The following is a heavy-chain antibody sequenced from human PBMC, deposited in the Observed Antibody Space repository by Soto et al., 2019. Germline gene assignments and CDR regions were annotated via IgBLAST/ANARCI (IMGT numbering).Heavy chain of an antibody. D-gene: IGHD4-17*01. CDR2: ISYDGSNK. CDR3: ANEYGDYSLVY. Sequence: GGSLRLSCAASGFTFSSYGMHWVRQAPGKGLEWVAVISYDGSNKYYADSVKGRFTISRDNSKNTLYLQMNSLRAEDTAVYYCANEYGDYSLVYWGQGTLVTVSS. CDR1: GFTFSSYG. J-gene: IGHJ4*02. V-gene: IGHV3-30*18.